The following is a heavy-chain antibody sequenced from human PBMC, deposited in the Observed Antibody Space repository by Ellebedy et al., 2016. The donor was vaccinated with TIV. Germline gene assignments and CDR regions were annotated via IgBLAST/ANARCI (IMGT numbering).Heavy chain of an antibody. CDR3: ARSRRAYTVTTLAGLDP. V-gene: IGHV4-34*01. CDR2: MNHGGSI. Sequence: SQTLSLTCXVYGGSFRDYFWSWIRQSPGKGLEWIGEMNHGGSINYNPSLKSRVTISVDTSKNQFSLNLRSVTAADTAVYYLARSRRAYTVTTLAGLDPWGQGTLVTVSS. J-gene: IGHJ5*02. D-gene: IGHD4-17*01. CDR1: GGSFRDYF.